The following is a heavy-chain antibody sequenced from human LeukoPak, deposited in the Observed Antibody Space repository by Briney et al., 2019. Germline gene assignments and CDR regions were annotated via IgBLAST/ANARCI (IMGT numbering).Heavy chain of an antibody. J-gene: IGHJ3*02. D-gene: IGHD7-27*01. CDR2: ISWNSGSI. CDR1: DFTFRSYW. Sequence: GGSLRLSCAASDFTFRSYWMSWVRQAPGKGLEWVSGISWNSGSIGYADSVKGRFTISRDNAKNSLYLQMNSLRAEDTALYYCAKDRGSGWGSVAFDIWGQGTMVTVSS. V-gene: IGHV3-9*01. CDR3: AKDRGSGWGSVAFDI.